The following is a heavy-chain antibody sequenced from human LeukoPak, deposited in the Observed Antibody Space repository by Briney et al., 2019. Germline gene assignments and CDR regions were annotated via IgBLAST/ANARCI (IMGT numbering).Heavy chain of an antibody. J-gene: IGHJ3*02. CDR3: ARHEGGYSFGSKANAFDI. CDR1: GGSINSYY. CDR2: IYTSGNT. Sequence: PSETLSLTCTVSGGSINSYYWSWIRQPAGKGLEWIGRIYTSGNTNYNPSLKSRVTMSVDTSKNQFSLKLSSVTAADTAVYYCARHEGGYSFGSKANAFDIWGQGTMVTVSS. V-gene: IGHV4-4*07. D-gene: IGHD5-18*01.